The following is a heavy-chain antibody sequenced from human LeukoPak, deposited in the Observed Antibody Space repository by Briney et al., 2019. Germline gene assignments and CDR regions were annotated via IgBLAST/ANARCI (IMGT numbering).Heavy chain of an antibody. D-gene: IGHD6-19*01. CDR1: GGTFSSYA. Sequence: GSSVKVSCKASGGTFSSYAISWVRQAPGQGLEWMGGIIPIFGTANYAQKFQGRVTITTDESTSTAYMELSSLRSEDTAVYYCASPRYSSGWNYYYYYMDVWGKGTTVTVSS. CDR2: IIPIFGTA. CDR3: ASPRYSSGWNYYYYYMDV. J-gene: IGHJ6*03. V-gene: IGHV1-69*05.